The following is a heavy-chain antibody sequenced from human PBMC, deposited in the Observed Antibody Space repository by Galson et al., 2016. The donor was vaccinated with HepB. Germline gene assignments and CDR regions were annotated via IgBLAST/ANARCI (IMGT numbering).Heavy chain of an antibody. D-gene: IGHD2-2*01. Sequence: SLRLSCAASGFTFSYHVMSWVRQAPGRGLEWVSTITGRGTFYADSVTGRFTISRDDSKNMMFLQMNNLRADDTAVYYCATQSASTKCYWCFDPWGQGTLVTVSS. CDR1: GFTFSYHV. CDR3: ATQSASTKCYWCFDP. J-gene: IGHJ5*02. CDR2: ITGRGT. V-gene: IGHV3-23*01.